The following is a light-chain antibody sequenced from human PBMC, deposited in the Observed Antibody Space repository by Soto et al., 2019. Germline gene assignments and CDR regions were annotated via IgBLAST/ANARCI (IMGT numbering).Light chain of an antibody. CDR1: QSVSSSY. Sequence: EIVLTQSPGTLSLSPGERATLSCRASQSVSSSYLAWYQQKPGQAPRLLIFGASSRATGILDRFSGGGSGTDFSLTISRLEPEDFAVYYCQQYGSSPGFTFGPETNVNIE. V-gene: IGKV3-20*01. J-gene: IGKJ3*01. CDR2: GAS. CDR3: QQYGSSPGFT.